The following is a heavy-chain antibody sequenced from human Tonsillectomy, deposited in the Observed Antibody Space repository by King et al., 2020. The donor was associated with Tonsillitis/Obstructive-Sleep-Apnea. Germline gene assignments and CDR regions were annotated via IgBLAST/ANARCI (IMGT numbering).Heavy chain of an antibody. V-gene: IGHV3-7*03. CDR3: ARVIGRAYRYGYNYCYGMDV. D-gene: IGHD5-18*01. J-gene: IGHJ6*02. CDR1: GFTFSSYW. CDR2: IKQDGSEK. Sequence: VQLVESGGGLVQPGGSLRLSCAASGFTFSSYWMSWVRQAPGKGLEWVAKIKQDGSEKYYVDSVKGRFTISRDNAKNSLYLQMNSLRAEDTAVYYCARVIGRAYRYGYNYCYGMDVWGQGTTVTVFS.